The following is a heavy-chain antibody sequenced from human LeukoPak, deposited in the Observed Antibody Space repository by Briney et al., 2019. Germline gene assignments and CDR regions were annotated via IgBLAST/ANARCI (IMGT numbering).Heavy chain of an antibody. V-gene: IGHV1-18*01. J-gene: IGHJ4*02. CDR1: GYTFSRHG. CDR3: AKDIHPGLDSGASCCFDY. D-gene: IGHD3-22*01. CDR2: VSGYNGNT. Sequence: ASVTVSCTTSGYTFSRHGITWVRQAPGQGLEWMGWVSGYNGNTNYAQNVQGRVTMTTDTSTNTAYMELRSLRSDDTAVYYCAKDIHPGLDSGASCCFDYWGQGTPVTVSS.